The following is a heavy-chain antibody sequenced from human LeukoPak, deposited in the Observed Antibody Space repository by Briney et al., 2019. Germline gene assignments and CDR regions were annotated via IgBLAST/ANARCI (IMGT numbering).Heavy chain of an antibody. CDR2: TYYRSKWYN. CDR3: ARGTVLLGLGAFDI. D-gene: IGHD1-1*01. Sequence: SQTLSLTCAISGDSVSSNSAAWNWIRQSPSRGLEWLGRTYYRSKWYNDYAVSVKSRITINPDTSKNQFSLQLNSVTPVDTAVYYCARGTVLLGLGAFDIWGQGTMVTVSS. CDR1: GDSVSSNSAA. J-gene: IGHJ3*02. V-gene: IGHV6-1*01.